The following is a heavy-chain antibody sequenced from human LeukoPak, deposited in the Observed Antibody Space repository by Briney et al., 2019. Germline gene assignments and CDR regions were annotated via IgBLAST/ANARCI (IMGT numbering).Heavy chain of an antibody. CDR1: GGSISSYY. Sequence: SETLSLTCTVSGGSISSYYWSWIRQPPGKGLEWIGEINHSGSTNYNPSLKSRVTISVDTSKNQFSLKLSSVTAADTAVYYCARVPSPIVDKKYFQHWGQGTLVTVSS. CDR3: ARVPSPIVDKKYFQH. D-gene: IGHD2-21*01. V-gene: IGHV4-34*01. J-gene: IGHJ1*01. CDR2: INHSGST.